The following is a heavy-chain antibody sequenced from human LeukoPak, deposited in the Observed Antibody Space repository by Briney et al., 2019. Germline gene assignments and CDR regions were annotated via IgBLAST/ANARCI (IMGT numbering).Heavy chain of an antibody. CDR1: GCTFSSYA. D-gene: IGHD3-22*01. Sequence: GGSLRLSCAASGCTFSSYAMSWVRQAPGKGLEWVSGISGSGDNTYYADSVKGRFTISRDNSKNTLYVQVNSLGTEDTAAYYCAKGSYYDSSGSFYFDYWGQGTLVTVSS. J-gene: IGHJ4*02. CDR3: AKGSYYDSSGSFYFDY. CDR2: ISGSGDNT. V-gene: IGHV3-23*01.